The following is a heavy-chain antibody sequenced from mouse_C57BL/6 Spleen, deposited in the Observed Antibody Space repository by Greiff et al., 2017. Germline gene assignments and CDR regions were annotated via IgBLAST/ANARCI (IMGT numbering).Heavy chain of an antibody. CDR3: ARDYGPYYAMDY. CDR2: IYPGDGDT. D-gene: IGHD1-2*01. J-gene: IGHJ4*01. V-gene: IGHV1-82*01. Sequence: QVQLQQSGPELVKPGASVKISCKASGYAFSSSWMNWVKQRPGKGLEWIGRIYPGDGDTNYNGKFKGKATLTADKSSSTAYMQLSSLTSEHSAVYFCARDYGPYYAMDYWGQGTSVTVSS. CDR1: GYAFSSSW.